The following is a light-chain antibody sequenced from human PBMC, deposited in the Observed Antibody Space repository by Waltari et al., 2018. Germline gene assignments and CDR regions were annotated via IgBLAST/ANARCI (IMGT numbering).Light chain of an antibody. CDR2: KDS. V-gene: IGLV3-25*03. CDR1: SLSAHS. J-gene: IGLJ2*01. Sequence: SYELTQPPSLSMSPGQTARIPSSGDSLSAHSAYWYQWKPGQAPVVLIYKDSERPSGIPERFSGSSSGTTVTLIISGVQAEDEADYYCQSADSSDTVFGGGTKLTVL. CDR3: QSADSSDTV.